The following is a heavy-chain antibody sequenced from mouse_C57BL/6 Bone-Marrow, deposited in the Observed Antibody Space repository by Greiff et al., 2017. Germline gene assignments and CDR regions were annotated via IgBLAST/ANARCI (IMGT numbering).Heavy chain of an antibody. CDR3: ARNYDYGNSYWYFDV. CDR2: IWSGGST. CDR1: GFSLTSYG. V-gene: IGHV2-2*01. Sequence: QVQLKQSGPGLVQPSQSLSITCTVSGFSLTSYGVHWVRQSPGKGLEWLGVIWSGGSTDYTAAFISRMSISKDNSKSQVFVKMNRLQADDTSIYYCARNYDYGNSYWYFDVWGTGTTVTVSS. D-gene: IGHD2-1*01. J-gene: IGHJ1*03.